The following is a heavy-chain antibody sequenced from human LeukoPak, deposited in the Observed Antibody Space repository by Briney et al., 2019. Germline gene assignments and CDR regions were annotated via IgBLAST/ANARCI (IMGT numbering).Heavy chain of an antibody. V-gene: IGHV3-9*01. J-gene: IGHJ4*02. CDR2: ISWSSGSR. CDR1: GFTFDDYA. D-gene: IGHD3-10*01. CDR3: AKEAQPLWFGELLHYFDY. Sequence: PGGSLILSCAASGFTFDDYAMHWVRQAPGKGLEGVSGISWSSGSRGYADSVKGRFTISRDNAKNALYLQMNSLRAEDTALYYCAKEAQPLWFGELLHYFDYWGQGTLVTVSS.